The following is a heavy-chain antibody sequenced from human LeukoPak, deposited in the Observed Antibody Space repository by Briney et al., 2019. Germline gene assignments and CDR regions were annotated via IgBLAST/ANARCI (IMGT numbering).Heavy chain of an antibody. J-gene: IGHJ6*03. Sequence: GGSLRLPCAASGFTFSDYYMNWLRQAPGKGLEWVSYISSSGSIIYYADSVKGRFTISRDNAKNSLFLQMNSLRAEDTAVYYCARVFDSGSQAYFYYMDVWGKGTTVTISS. D-gene: IGHD3-10*01. V-gene: IGHV3-11*01. CDR1: GFTFSDYY. CDR3: ARVFDSGSQAYFYYMDV. CDR2: ISSSGSII.